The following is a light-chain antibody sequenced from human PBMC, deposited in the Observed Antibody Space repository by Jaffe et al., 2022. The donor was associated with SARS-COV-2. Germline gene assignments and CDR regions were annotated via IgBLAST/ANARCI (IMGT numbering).Light chain of an antibody. CDR1: QGVRRW. J-gene: IGKJ1*01. V-gene: IGKV1-12*02. CDR3: QQANSFPWT. Sequence: DIQLTQSPSSVSASVGERVTITCRASQGVRRWLAWYQQKPGKAPNLLIYDASTLQSGVPSRFSGSGSGTDFTLTITNLQPEDSATYFCQQANSFPWTFGQGTKVEIK. CDR2: DAS.